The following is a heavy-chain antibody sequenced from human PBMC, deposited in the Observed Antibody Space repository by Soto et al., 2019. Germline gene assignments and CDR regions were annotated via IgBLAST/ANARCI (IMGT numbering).Heavy chain of an antibody. D-gene: IGHD2-15*01. CDR3: ARDNCSGGSCYSAFDY. V-gene: IGHV3-33*01. Sequence: GGSLRLSCAASGFTFSSYGMHWVHQAPGKGLEWVAVIWYDGSNKYYADSVKGRFTISRDNSKNTLYLQMNSLRAEDTAVYYCARDNCSGGSCYSAFDYWGQGTLVTVSS. CDR2: IWYDGSNK. J-gene: IGHJ4*02. CDR1: GFTFSSYG.